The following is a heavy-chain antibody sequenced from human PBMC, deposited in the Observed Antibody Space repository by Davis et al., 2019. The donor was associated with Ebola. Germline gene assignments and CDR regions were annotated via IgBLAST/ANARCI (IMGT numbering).Heavy chain of an antibody. CDR3: ARQGWSGYSLRHWLDP. D-gene: IGHD3-3*01. CDR2: IYYSGIT. CDR1: ARSTISSSSY. V-gene: IGHV4-39*01. J-gene: IGHJ5*02. Sequence: MPSETLSPTCTVSARSTISSSSYWGWIRQPPRKGLEWTGSIYYSGITYYNSSLKSPVTISVDTSKNQFSLKLRSVTAAATAVYYCARQGWSGYSLRHWLDPWGRGTLVTVSS.